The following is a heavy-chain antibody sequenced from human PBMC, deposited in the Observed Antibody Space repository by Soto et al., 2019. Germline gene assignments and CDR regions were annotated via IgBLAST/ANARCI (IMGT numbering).Heavy chain of an antibody. Sequence: GGSLRLSCAASGFTFSSYGMHWVRQAPGKGLEWVAVISYDGSNKYYADSVKGRFTISRDNSKNTLYLQMNSLRAEDTAVYYCAKDSWISYSSSWYYYYYGMDVWGQGTTVTVSS. J-gene: IGHJ6*02. CDR2: ISYDGSNK. CDR1: GFTFSSYG. V-gene: IGHV3-30*18. D-gene: IGHD6-13*01. CDR3: AKDSWISYSSSWYYYYYGMDV.